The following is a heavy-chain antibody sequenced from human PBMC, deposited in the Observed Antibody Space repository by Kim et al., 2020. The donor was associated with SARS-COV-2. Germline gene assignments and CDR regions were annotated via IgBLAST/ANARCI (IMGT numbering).Heavy chain of an antibody. CDR2: ISSSSSYI. CDR3: ARDKAEWLLYGYGMDV. V-gene: IGHV3-21*01. J-gene: IGHJ6*02. CDR1: GFTFSTYT. D-gene: IGHD3-3*01. Sequence: GGSLRLSCAASGFTFSTYTMNWVRQAPGKGLEWVSSISSSSSYIYYADSVKGRFTISRDNAKNSLYLQMNSLRVEDTAVYYCARDKAEWLLYGYGMDVWGQGTPVTVSS.